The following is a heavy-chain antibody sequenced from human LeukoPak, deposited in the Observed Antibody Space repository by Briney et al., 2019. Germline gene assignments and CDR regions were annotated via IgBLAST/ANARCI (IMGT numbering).Heavy chain of an antibody. CDR3: VRGPVALGWFWFVP. D-gene: IGHD2-15*01. Sequence: GGSLRPSCPASGPTLCSYWRHWVGQAPGKGLGWVSRINSDGGSTCYADSLKGRFTTCRDNAKNRPYLQITSLRAEDTAVYYCVRGPVALGWFWFVPWGQRTLVTVSS. CDR2: INSDGGST. CDR1: GPTLCSYW. V-gene: IGHV3-74*01. J-gene: IGHJ5*02.